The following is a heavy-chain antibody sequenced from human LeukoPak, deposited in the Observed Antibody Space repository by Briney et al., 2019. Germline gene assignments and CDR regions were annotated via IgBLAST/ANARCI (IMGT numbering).Heavy chain of an antibody. J-gene: IGHJ4*02. D-gene: IGHD5-18*01. CDR3: ARVKSSRIQLWLPARGGSFDY. Sequence: GGSLRLSCAASGFTFSSYEMNWVRQAPGKGLEWVSYISSSGSTIYYADSVKGRFTISRDNAKNSLYLQMNSLRAEDTAVYYCARVKSSRIQLWLPARGGSFDYWGQGTLVTVSS. CDR2: ISSSGSTI. CDR1: GFTFSSYE. V-gene: IGHV3-48*03.